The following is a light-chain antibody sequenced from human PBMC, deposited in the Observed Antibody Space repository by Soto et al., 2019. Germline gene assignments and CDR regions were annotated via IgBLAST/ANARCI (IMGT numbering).Light chain of an antibody. CDR3: CSYAGSSAYVL. Sequence: QSALAQPASVSGSPGQSITISCTGTSSDVGSSNLVSWYQQYPGKAPKLIIYEATKWPSGVSNRFSGSKSGNAASLTITNLQADDEADYHCCSYAGSSAYVLFGGGTKLTVL. CDR2: EAT. J-gene: IGLJ3*02. V-gene: IGLV2-23*01. CDR1: SSDVGSSNL.